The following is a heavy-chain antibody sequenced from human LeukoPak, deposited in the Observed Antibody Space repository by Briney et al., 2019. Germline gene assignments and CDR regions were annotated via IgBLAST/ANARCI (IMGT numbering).Heavy chain of an antibody. J-gene: IGHJ4*02. CDR1: GYTFNRYY. D-gene: IGHD1-7*01. CDR2: LNLNSGVT. Sequence: ASVTVSCKASGYTFNRYYMHWVRQAPGHGLEWMGWLNLNSGVTKYAQKFQGRVTMTRDTSISTAYMELSSLRSDDTAVYYCAREDNWNYDYWGQGTLVTVSS. CDR3: AREDNWNYDY. V-gene: IGHV1-2*02.